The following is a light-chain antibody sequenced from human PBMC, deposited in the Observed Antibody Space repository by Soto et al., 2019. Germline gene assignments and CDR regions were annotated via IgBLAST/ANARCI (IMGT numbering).Light chain of an antibody. Sequence: EIVLTQSPGTLSLSPGERATLSCRASQSVSSTYLAWSQQKPGQAPRLLIYGASSRATGIPDRFSGSGSGRDFTLTISRLEPEDFAVYYCQQYGGSSWTFGQGTKVEIK. J-gene: IGKJ1*01. V-gene: IGKV3-20*01. CDR2: GAS. CDR1: QSVSSTY. CDR3: QQYGGSSWT.